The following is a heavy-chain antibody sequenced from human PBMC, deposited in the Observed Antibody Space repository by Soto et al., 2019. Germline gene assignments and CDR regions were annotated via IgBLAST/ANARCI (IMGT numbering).Heavy chain of an antibody. CDR2: ISAYNGNT. CDR1: GYTFTSYG. Sequence: ASVKVSCKASGYTFTSYGISWVRQAPGQGLEWMGWISAYNGNTNYAQKLQGRVTMTTDTSTSTAYMELRSLRSDDTAVYYCARGGRIVVVPAATSFSWFDPCGQGTLVTVSS. V-gene: IGHV1-18*01. D-gene: IGHD2-2*01. CDR3: ARGGRIVVVPAATSFSWFDP. J-gene: IGHJ5*02.